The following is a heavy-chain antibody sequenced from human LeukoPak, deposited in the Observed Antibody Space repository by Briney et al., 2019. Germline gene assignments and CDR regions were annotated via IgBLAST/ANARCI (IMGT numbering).Heavy chain of an antibody. CDR3: ARDRPSSSPRTYCSSTSCYHYYYGMDV. V-gene: IGHV3-30-3*01. Sequence: GGSLRLSCAASGFTFSSYAMHWVRQAPGKGLEWVAVISYDGSNKYYADSVKGRFTISRDNSKNTLYLQMNSLRAEDTAVYYCARDRPSSSPRTYCSSTSCYHYYYGMDVWGQGTTVTVSS. D-gene: IGHD2-2*01. CDR1: GFTFSSYA. CDR2: ISYDGSNK. J-gene: IGHJ6*02.